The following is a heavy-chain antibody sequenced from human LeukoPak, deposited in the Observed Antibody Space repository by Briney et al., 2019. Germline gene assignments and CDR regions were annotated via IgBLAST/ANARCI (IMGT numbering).Heavy chain of an antibody. CDR2: INPNSGGT. V-gene: IGHV1-2*04. CDR3: ARERLGELSPNYYYYYGMDV. CDR1: GYTFTGCY. Sequence: ASVKVSCKASGYTFTGCYMHWVRQAPGQGLEWMGWINPNSGGTNYAQKFQGWVTMTRDTSISTAYMELGGLRSDDTAVYYCARERLGELSPNYYYYYGMDVWGKGTTVTASS. J-gene: IGHJ6*04. D-gene: IGHD3-16*02.